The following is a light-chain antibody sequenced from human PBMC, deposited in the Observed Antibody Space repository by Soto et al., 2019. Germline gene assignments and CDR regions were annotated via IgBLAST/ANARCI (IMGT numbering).Light chain of an antibody. V-gene: IGKV3-15*01. J-gene: IGKJ1*01. Sequence: EIVMTQSPATLSVSPGESATLSCRASQSVSNNLTWYQQKPGQPPRLLIYGASTRATGVPGRFSGSGSGTEFTLTISSLQPDDFATYYCQQYMSYSFGQGTKVDIK. CDR3: QQYMSYS. CDR2: GAS. CDR1: QSVSNN.